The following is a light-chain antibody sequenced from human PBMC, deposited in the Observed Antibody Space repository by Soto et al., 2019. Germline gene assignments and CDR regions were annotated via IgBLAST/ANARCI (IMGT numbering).Light chain of an antibody. CDR3: QQYYSTPYT. CDR2: WAS. V-gene: IGKV4-1*01. J-gene: IGKJ2*01. CDR1: QSVLYSSNNKNY. Sequence: DIVMTQSPDSLAVSLGERATINCKSSQSVLYSSNNKNYLAWYQQKPGLPPKLLIYWASTRESGVPDRFSGSGSGTDFTLAISSLQAEDVAVYSCQQYYSTPYTFGQGTKLEIK.